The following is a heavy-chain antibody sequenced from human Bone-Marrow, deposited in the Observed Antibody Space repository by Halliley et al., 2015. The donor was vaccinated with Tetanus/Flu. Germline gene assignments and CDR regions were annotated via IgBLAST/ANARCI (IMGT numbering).Heavy chain of an antibody. CDR2: FDVINV. D-gene: IGHD1-26*01. Sequence: FDVINVHYADSVKGRFTISRDNSKNTLYLQMNSLRPEDTAVYYCATEGTTVGAADFDYWGQGTLVTVSS. V-gene: IGHV3-30-3*01. CDR3: ATEGTTVGAADFDY. J-gene: IGHJ4*02.